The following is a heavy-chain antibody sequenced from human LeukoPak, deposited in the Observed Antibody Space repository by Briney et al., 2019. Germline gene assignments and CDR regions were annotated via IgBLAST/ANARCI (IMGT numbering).Heavy chain of an antibody. J-gene: IGHJ5*02. D-gene: IGHD6-13*01. CDR3: ARAVAAAGTAWFDP. CDR2: IYYSGST. CDR1: GYSFSRGYY. V-gene: IGHV4-38-2*02. Sequence: PSETLSLTSTVSGYSFSRGYYWGWIRQPPGKGLEWIGSIYYSGSTYYNPSLKSRVTISVDTSKNQFSLKLSSVTAADTAVYYCARAVAAAGTAWFDPWGQGTLVTVSS.